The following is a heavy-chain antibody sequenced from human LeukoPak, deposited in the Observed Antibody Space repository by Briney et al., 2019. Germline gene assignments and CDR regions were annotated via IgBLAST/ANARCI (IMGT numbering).Heavy chain of an antibody. Sequence: SETLSLTCTVSGGAISSYYWSWIRQPAGKGRDGIGRIYTRGSTNYNASLKSRGSMSVDTSKNQFSLKLRSVTAAATAVFSCARENSGSSREFDSWGQGTLVTVSS. CDR1: GGAISSYY. J-gene: IGHJ4*02. CDR2: IYTRGST. V-gene: IGHV4-4*07. D-gene: IGHD1-26*01. CDR3: ARENSGSSREFDS.